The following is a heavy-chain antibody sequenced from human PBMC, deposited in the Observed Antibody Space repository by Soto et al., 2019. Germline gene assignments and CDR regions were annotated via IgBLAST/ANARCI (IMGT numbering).Heavy chain of an antibody. CDR1: GGSISSGDYY. V-gene: IGHV4-30-4*01. CDR2: IYYSGST. CDR3: ARAFESSGYYYFDY. J-gene: IGHJ4*02. Sequence: SETLSLTCTVSGGSISSGDYYWSWIRQPPGKGLEWIGYIYYSGSTYYNPSLKSRVTISVDTSKNQFSLKLSSVTAADTAVYYCARAFESSGYYYFDYWGQGTLVTVSS. D-gene: IGHD3-22*01.